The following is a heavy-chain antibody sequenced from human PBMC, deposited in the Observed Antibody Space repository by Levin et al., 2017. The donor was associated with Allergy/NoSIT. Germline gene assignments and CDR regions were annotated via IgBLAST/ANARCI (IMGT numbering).Heavy chain of an antibody. CDR3: AKESSGSYADY. V-gene: IGHV3-23*01. CDR2: ISGRST. D-gene: IGHD1-26*01. J-gene: IGHJ4*02. Sequence: GGSLRLSCAASGFTFSSYAMSWVRQAPGKGLEWVSAISGRSTYYADSVKGRFTISRDNSKNTQYLQMNSLRAEDTAVYYCAKESSGSYADYWGQGTLVTVSS. CDR1: GFTFSSYA.